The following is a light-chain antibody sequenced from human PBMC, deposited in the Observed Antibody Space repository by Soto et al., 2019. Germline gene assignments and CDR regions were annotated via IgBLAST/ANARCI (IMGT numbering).Light chain of an antibody. CDR2: DAS. J-gene: IGKJ1*01. Sequence: EVVLTQSPGTLSLSPGERVTLSCRASQTVTNDYLAWYQQKDGQAPRLLIYDASTRATGVPARFSGSGSGTDFTLTISSLQSEDLAVYYCQQYNNWPWTFGQGTKVDI. V-gene: IGKV3D-15*01. CDR3: QQYNNWPWT. CDR1: QTVTND.